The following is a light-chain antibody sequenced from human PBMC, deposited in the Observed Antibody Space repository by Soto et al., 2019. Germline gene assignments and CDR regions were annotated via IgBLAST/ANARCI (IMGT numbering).Light chain of an antibody. CDR3: QQRSNWPWT. Sequence: EIVLTQSPATLSLSPGERATLSCRASQSVSKYLAWYQQKPGQAPRLLIYDASNRATDIPARFSGSGSGTDFTLTISSLEPEDFAVYYCQQRSNWPWTFGQGNKVEIK. J-gene: IGKJ1*01. CDR1: QSVSKY. CDR2: DAS. V-gene: IGKV3-11*01.